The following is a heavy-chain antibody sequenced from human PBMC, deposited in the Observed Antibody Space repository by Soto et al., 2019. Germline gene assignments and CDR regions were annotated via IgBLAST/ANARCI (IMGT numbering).Heavy chain of an antibody. CDR2: IGGDGSST. CDR1: GFTFNNYL. V-gene: IGHV3-23*01. D-gene: IGHD5-12*01. J-gene: IGHJ4*02. CDR3: VKDGRGYSGHVNDY. Sequence: EVQLLESGGGLIQPGGSLRLSCAASGFTFNNYLMRWVRQAPGQGLEWVSSIGGDGSSTYYAGSVKGRFAISRDNSKNTLYLQMNSLKAEDTAMYYCVKDGRGYSGHVNDYWGQGTLVTVSS.